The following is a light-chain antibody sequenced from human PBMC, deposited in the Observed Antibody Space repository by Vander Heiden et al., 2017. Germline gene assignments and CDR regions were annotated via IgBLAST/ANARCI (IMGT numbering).Light chain of an antibody. J-gene: IGKJ3*01. V-gene: IGKV3-15*01. CDR3: QQENNWRFT. CDR2: GAS. CDR1: QSVSSN. Sequence: DIVMTQSPSTLSVSPRERATLSCRASQSVSSNLAWYQQKPGQAPRLLIYGASTRVTGIPARFSGRGSGTEFTLTISSLQSEDFAVYYCQQENNWRFTFGHETKVDIK.